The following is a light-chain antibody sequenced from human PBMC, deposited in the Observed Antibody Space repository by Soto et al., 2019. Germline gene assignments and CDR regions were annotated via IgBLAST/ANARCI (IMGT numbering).Light chain of an antibody. CDR1: SSDVGGYDY. CDR2: EVS. V-gene: IGLV2-8*01. CDR3: GSYAGNKVV. Sequence: QSALTQPPSASGSLGQSVTITCTGTSSDVGGYDYVSWYQQHPGKAPKFIIYEVSKRPSGVPDRFSGSKSGHTASLTVSGVQAEDEADYHSGSYAGNKVVFGGGTKLTVL. J-gene: IGLJ2*01.